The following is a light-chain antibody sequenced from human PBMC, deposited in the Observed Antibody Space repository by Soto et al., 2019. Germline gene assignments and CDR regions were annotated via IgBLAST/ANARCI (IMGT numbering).Light chain of an antibody. CDR1: QSVTNS. CDR3: QQHISWPLT. CDR2: DAS. Sequence: EIVLTQSPVTLSLSPGERATLSCRASQSVTNSLAWYQQKPGQAPRLLVYDASNRATGIPTRFSGSGSGTDFILTISNLEPEDFAVYYCQQHISWPLTFGGGTKVDI. V-gene: IGKV3-11*01. J-gene: IGKJ4*01.